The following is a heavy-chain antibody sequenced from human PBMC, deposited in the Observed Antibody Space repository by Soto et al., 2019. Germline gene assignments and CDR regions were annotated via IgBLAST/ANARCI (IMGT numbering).Heavy chain of an antibody. V-gene: IGHV3-23*01. Sequence: GGSLRLSCAASGFTFSSYAMSWVRQAPGKGLEWVSAISGSGGSTYYADSVKGRFTISRDNSKNTLYLQMNSLRAEDTAVYYCAKVLKIGDIQLWLGGADYWGQGTLVTVSS. D-gene: IGHD5-18*01. CDR3: AKVLKIGDIQLWLGGADY. CDR1: GFTFSSYA. CDR2: ISGSGGST. J-gene: IGHJ4*02.